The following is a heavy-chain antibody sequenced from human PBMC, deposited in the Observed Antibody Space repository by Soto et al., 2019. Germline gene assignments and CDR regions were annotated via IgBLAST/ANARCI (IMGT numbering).Heavy chain of an antibody. V-gene: IGHV3-11*01. CDR2: ISTIVSTI. Sequence: PGGSLRLSCAASGFTFSDYYMTWIRQAPGKGLEWVSYISTIVSTIYYADSVKGRFTISRDNAKNSLYLQMNTLSTEDTAVYYCARENTRLHYGLDPWGQGTTVTVSS. CDR3: ARENTRLHYGLDP. J-gene: IGHJ6*02. D-gene: IGHD6-25*01. CDR1: GFTFSDYY.